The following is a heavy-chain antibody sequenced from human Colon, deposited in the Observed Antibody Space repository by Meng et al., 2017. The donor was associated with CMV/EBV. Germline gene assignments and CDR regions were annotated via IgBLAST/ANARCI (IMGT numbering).Heavy chain of an antibody. CDR1: GYSFRNYG. CDR3: AREGVGRWFDP. V-gene: IGHV1-18*01. D-gene: IGHD2-15*01. J-gene: IGHJ5*02. CDR2: ISPYRGDT. Sequence: SCKASGYSFRNYGISWVRLAPGQGLEWMGWISPYRGDTNYAQKFQGRVTMTTDTPTSTAYMELRSLRPDDTDVYYCAREGVGRWFDPWGQGTLVTVSS.